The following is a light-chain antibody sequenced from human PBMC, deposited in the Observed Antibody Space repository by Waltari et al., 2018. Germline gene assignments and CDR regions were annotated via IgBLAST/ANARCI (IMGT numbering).Light chain of an antibody. Sequence: QSALTQPASVSGSPGQSITISCTGTSSDVGNYNLVSWYQQPPGKAPILMIYDVSKRPSGVSVRFAGAKSGNTASLTISSLQAEDEADYYCCSYAGSSTWVFGGGTKLTVL. CDR1: SSDVGNYNL. J-gene: IGLJ3*02. CDR3: CSYAGSSTWV. V-gene: IGLV2-23*02. CDR2: DVS.